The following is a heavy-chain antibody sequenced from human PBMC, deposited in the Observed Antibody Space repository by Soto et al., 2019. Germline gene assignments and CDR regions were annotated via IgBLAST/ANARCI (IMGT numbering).Heavy chain of an antibody. D-gene: IGHD6-19*01. CDR1: GFSFVNYA. CDR2: LSGSGTST. V-gene: IGHV3-23*01. Sequence: EVQLLESGGGLVQPGGSLRLSCAASGFSFVNYAMNWVRQAPGKGLEWVSGLSGSGTSTYYADSVKGRFTISRDNSRDTLFLQMNSLTADDTAVYYCAKATTNGGWWNPFDSWGQGALVTVSS. CDR3: AKATTNGGWWNPFDS. J-gene: IGHJ4*02.